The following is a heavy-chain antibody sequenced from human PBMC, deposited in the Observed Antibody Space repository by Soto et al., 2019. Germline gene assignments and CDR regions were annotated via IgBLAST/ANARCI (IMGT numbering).Heavy chain of an antibody. V-gene: IGHV3-48*01. CDR3: LNGYYY. J-gene: IGHJ4*02. CDR1: GFSFNSHY. CDR2: INRDSSII. D-gene: IGHD3-9*01. Sequence: EEQLVESGGGLVQPGGSLRLSCAASGFSFNSHYMTWVRQPPGKGLEWVSSINRDSSIIYYADSVRGRFTISRDNAQNSLYLQMNSLSADDTAVYLCLNGYYYVGQGTLVTVSS.